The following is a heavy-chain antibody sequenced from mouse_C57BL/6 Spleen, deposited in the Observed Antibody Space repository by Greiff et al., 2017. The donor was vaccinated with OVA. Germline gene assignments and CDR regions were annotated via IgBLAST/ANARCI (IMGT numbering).Heavy chain of an antibody. D-gene: IGHD1-1*02. CDR2: IDPSDSET. Sequence: QVQLKQPGAELVRPGSSVKLSCKASGYTFTSYWMHWVKQRPIQGLEWIGNIDPSDSETHYNQKFKDKATLTVDKSSSTAYMQLSSLTSEDSAVYYCARGGSREFAYWGKGTLVTVSA. V-gene: IGHV1-52*01. CDR3: ARGGSREFAY. J-gene: IGHJ3*01. CDR1: GYTFTSYW.